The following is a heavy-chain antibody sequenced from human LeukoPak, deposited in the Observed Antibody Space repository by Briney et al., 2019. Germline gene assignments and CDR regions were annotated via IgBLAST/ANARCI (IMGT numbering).Heavy chain of an antibody. V-gene: IGHV3-23*01. Sequence: PGGSLRLSCAASGFSFSSYAMSWVRQAPGKGLEWVSAISKSGDSTYYADSVKGRLTISRDNSKNTLYVQMNSLRAEDTAVYYCAKDRSDNTTWYVGSHWGQGTLVTVSS. CDR3: AKDRSDNTTWYVGSH. J-gene: IGHJ4*02. CDR1: GFSFSSYA. D-gene: IGHD6-13*01. CDR2: ISKSGDST.